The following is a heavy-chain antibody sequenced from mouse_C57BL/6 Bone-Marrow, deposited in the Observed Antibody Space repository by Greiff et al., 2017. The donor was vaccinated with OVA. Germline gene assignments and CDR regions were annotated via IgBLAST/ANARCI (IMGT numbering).Heavy chain of an antibody. J-gene: IGHJ4*01. Sequence: EVKLVESGGDLVKPGGSLKLSCAASGFTFSSYGMSWVRQTPDKRLEWVATISSGGSYTYYPDSVKGRFTISRDNAKNTLYLQMSSLKSEDTAMYYCARRYYGSREDAMDYWGQGTSVTVSS. CDR3: ARRYYGSREDAMDY. CDR2: ISSGGSYT. CDR1: GFTFSSYG. D-gene: IGHD1-1*01. V-gene: IGHV5-6*02.